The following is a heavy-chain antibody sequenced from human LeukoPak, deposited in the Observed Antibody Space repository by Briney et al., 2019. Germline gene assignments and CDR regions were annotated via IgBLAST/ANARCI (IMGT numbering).Heavy chain of an antibody. V-gene: IGHV1-69-2*01. CDR2: VDPEDGET. D-gene: IGHD2-2*01. CDR3: ATDRGCSSTSCYPSKFDY. Sequence: ATVKISCKVSGYTFTDYYMHWVQQAPGKGLEWMGLVDPEDGETIYAEKCQGRVTITADTSTDTAYIELSSLRSEDTAVYYCATDRGCSSTSCYPSKFDYWGQGTLVTVSS. J-gene: IGHJ4*02. CDR1: GYTFTDYY.